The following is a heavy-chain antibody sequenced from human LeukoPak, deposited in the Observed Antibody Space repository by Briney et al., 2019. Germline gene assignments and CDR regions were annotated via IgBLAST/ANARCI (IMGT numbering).Heavy chain of an antibody. V-gene: IGHV3-23*01. CDR1: GSTFSSYA. D-gene: IGHD3-16*01. J-gene: IGHJ4*02. CDR2: ISGSGGST. CDR3: AKVGGGLRLGDIPLDY. Sequence: PGGSLRLSCAASGSTFSSYAMSWVRQAPGKGLEWVSAISGSGGSTYYADSVKGRFTISRDNSKNTLYLQMNGLRAEDTAVYYCAKVGGGLRLGDIPLDYWGQGTLVTVSS.